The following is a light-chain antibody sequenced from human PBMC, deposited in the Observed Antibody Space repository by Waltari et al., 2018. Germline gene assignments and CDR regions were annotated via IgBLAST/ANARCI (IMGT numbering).Light chain of an antibody. CDR3: CSYAGRYTNYV. CDR1: RSDVGAYDY. V-gene: IGLV2-11*01. J-gene: IGLJ1*01. Sequence: QSALTQPRSVSGSPGQSVTISCTGTRSDVGAYDYVSWYQQRPGKAPKLILYDVTEGPSGVPDRFSGSKFANKASLTISGRQADDEADYYCCSYAGRYTNYVFGSGTKVTVL. CDR2: DVT.